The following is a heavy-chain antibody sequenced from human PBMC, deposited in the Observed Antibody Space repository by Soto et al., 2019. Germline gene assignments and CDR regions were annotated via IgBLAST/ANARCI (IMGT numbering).Heavy chain of an antibody. V-gene: IGHV3-23*01. CDR3: AKGIAVAGAGNDAFDI. CDR1: GFTFSSYA. Sequence: EMQLLESGGGLVQPGGSLRLSCAASGFTFSSYAMSWVRQAPGKGLEWVSAISGSGGSTYYADSVKGRFTISRDNSKNTLYLQMNSLRAEDTAVYYCAKGIAVAGAGNDAFDIWGQGTMVTVSS. J-gene: IGHJ3*02. CDR2: ISGSGGST. D-gene: IGHD6-19*01.